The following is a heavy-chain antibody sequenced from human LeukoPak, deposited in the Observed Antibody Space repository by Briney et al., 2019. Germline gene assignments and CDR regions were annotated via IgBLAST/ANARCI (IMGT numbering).Heavy chain of an antibody. V-gene: IGHV3-53*01. Sequence: PGGSLRLSCAASGFTVSSNYMSWVRQAPGKGREWVSVIYSGGSTYYADSVKGRFTISRDNSKNTLYLQMNSLRAEDTAVYYCARGQRHSSSWYGPDAFDIWGQGTMVTVSS. D-gene: IGHD6-13*01. CDR1: GFTVSSNY. CDR3: ARGQRHSSSWYGPDAFDI. J-gene: IGHJ3*02. CDR2: IYSGGST.